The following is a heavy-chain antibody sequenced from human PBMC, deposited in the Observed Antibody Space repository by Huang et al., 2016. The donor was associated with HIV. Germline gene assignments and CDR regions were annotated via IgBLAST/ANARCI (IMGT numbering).Heavy chain of an antibody. CDR1: GFTCSSSG. D-gene: IGHD3-10*01. V-gene: IGHV3-30*02. J-gene: IGHJ3*02. CDR3: AKGSMANAFDI. Sequence: QVQLVESGGGVVQPGGSLRLSCAASGFTCSSSGMHWVRQAPGKGLEWVAFIRYDGSNKYYADSVRGRFTISRDNSKNTRYLQMNSLRAEDTAVYYCAKGSMANAFDIWGQGTMVTVSS. CDR2: IRYDGSNK.